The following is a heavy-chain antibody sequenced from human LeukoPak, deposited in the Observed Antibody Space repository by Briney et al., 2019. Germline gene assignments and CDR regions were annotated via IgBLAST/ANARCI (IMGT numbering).Heavy chain of an antibody. CDR3: AREGDSSSWPALVDY. V-gene: IGHV7-4-1*02. J-gene: IGHJ4*02. CDR2: INTNTGNP. Sequence: GASVKVSCKASGYTFTRYAMNGVRQVPGQGLEWMGWINTNTGNPTYAQGFTGRFVFSLDTSVSTAYLQISSLKAEDTAVYYCAREGDSSSWPALVDYWGQGTLVTVSS. D-gene: IGHD6-13*01. CDR1: GYTFTRYA.